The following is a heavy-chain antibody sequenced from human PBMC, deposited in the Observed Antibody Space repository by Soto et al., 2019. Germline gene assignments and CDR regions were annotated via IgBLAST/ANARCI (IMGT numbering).Heavy chain of an antibody. Sequence: TSETLSLTCAVSGGSMSSNDWWTWVRQPPGRGLEWIGEIFHTGSTNSNPSLKSRVTISLDKSKNQFSLKLSSVTAADTAIYYCAKVTGHLEGRALAYWGQGSLVTVSS. D-gene: IGHD2-8*02. J-gene: IGHJ4*02. V-gene: IGHV4-4*02. CDR1: GGSMSSNDW. CDR3: AKVTGHLEGRALAY. CDR2: IFHTGST.